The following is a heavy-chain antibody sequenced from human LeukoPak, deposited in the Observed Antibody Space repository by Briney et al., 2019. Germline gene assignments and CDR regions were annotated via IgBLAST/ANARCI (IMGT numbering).Heavy chain of an antibody. V-gene: IGHV3-30*18. Sequence: PGGSLRLSCAASGFTFSSYGMHWVRQAPGKGLEWVAVISYDGSNKYYADSVKGRFTISRDNSKNTLYLQMNSLRAEDTAVYYCAKERARPHPRYVASGWYFDYWGQGTLVTVSS. CDR1: GFTFSSYG. J-gene: IGHJ4*02. D-gene: IGHD6-19*01. CDR3: AKERARPHPRYVASGWYFDY. CDR2: ISYDGSNK.